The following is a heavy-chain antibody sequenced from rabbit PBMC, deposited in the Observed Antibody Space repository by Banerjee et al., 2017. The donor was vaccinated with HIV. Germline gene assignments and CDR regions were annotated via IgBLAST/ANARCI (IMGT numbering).Heavy chain of an antibody. V-gene: IGHV1S40*01. CDR2: IYTNG. J-gene: IGHJ4*01. Sequence: QSLEESGGDLVKPGASLTLTCTASGFDFSSAYDMGWVRQAPGKGLEYIGYIYTNGDATWAKGRFTISKTSSTTVTLQMASLTAADTATYFCARGVSGVNYFNLWGPGTLVTVS. CDR1: GFDFSSAYD. CDR3: ARGVSGVNYFNL. D-gene: IGHD1-1*01.